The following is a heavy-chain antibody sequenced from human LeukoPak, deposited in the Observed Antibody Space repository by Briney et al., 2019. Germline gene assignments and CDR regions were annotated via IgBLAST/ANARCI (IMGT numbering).Heavy chain of an antibody. CDR2: IYSGGTT. J-gene: IGHJ4*02. D-gene: IGHD3-22*01. CDR1: GFTVSTSC. CDR3: ARDFSNDSSGYYYFDY. Sequence: PGGSLRLSCAASGFTVSTSCMTWVRQAPGKGLEWVSTIYSGGTTYYADSVMGRFTISRHNSRNTLYLQMNSLRAEDTAVYYCARDFSNDSSGYYYFDYWGQGTLVTVSS. V-gene: IGHV3-53*04.